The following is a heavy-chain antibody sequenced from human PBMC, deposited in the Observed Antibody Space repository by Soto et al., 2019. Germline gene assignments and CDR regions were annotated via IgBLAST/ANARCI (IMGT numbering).Heavy chain of an antibody. D-gene: IGHD3-3*01. J-gene: IGHJ6*04. V-gene: IGHV3-9*01. CDR1: GFTFDDYA. Sequence: GGSLRLSCAASGFTFDDYAMHWVRQAPGKGLEWVSGISWNSGSIGYADSVKGRFTISRDNAKNSLYLQMNSLRAEDTALYYCAIESGFTIFGVTTRNHLLFGMDVWGEGTTVTVSS. CDR3: AIESGFTIFGVTTRNHLLFGMDV. CDR2: ISWNSGSI.